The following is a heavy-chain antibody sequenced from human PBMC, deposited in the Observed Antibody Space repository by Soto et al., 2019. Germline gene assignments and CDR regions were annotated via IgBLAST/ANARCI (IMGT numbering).Heavy chain of an antibody. D-gene: IGHD6-13*01. V-gene: IGHV3-7*03. CDR2: IKQDGSEK. CDR1: GFTFSSYA. Sequence: GGSLRLSCAASGFTFSSYAMSWVRQAPGKGLEWVANIKQDGSEKYYVDSVKGRFTISRDNAKNSLYLQMNSLRAEDTAVYYCARGDIAAAGTKWYFDLWGRGTLVTVSS. J-gene: IGHJ2*01. CDR3: ARGDIAAAGTKWYFDL.